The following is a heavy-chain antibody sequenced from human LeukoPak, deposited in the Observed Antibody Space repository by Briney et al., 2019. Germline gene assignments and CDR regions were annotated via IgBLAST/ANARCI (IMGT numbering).Heavy chain of an antibody. J-gene: IGHJ3*02. Sequence: ASVKVSCKASGYSFTGYHINCVRQAPGQGLEWMGWIKPNNGGTIYAQKYQGRVTMSADTSISTAYMDLSRLRSDDTAMFYCAISSVAVTGSAFDIWGQGTMVTVSS. CDR2: IKPNNGGT. D-gene: IGHD6-19*01. CDR1: GYSFTGYH. V-gene: IGHV1-2*02. CDR3: AISSVAVTGSAFDI.